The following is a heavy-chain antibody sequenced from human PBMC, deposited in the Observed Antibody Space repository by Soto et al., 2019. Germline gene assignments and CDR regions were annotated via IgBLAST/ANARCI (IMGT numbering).Heavy chain of an antibody. CDR3: ARAPKITGTLFDP. Sequence: PSETLSLTCAVYGGSFSGYYWSWIRQPPGKGLEWIGEINHSGSTNYNPSLKSRVAISVDTSKNQFSLKLSSVTAADTAVYYCARAPKITGTLFDPWGQGTLVTVSS. CDR2: INHSGST. D-gene: IGHD1-20*01. J-gene: IGHJ5*02. CDR1: GGSFSGYY. V-gene: IGHV4-34*01.